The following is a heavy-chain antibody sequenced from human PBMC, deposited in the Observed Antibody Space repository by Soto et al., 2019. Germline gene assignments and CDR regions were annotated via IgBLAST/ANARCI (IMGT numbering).Heavy chain of an antibody. V-gene: IGHV1-3*05. Sequence: QVQLVQSGAEEKKPGASVKVSCKASGYTFTSYAMHWVRQAPGQRLEWMGWINAGNGNTKYSQKFQGRVTITRDTSASTAYMELSSLRSEDTSVYYCARSIVVVTALDDWGHGTLVTVSS. CDR2: INAGNGNT. D-gene: IGHD2-21*02. CDR3: ARSIVVVTALDD. J-gene: IGHJ4*01. CDR1: GYTFTSYA.